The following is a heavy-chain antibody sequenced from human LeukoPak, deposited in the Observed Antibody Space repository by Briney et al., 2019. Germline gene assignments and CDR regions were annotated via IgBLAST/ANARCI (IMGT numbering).Heavy chain of an antibody. CDR1: GGSIRNSSFY. CDR3: AGLVGRYSSGLYYYYFDY. J-gene: IGHJ4*02. V-gene: IGHV4-39*01. CDR2: IYNSGTT. D-gene: IGHD3-22*01. Sequence: SETLSLTCAVSGGSIRNSSFYWGWIRQPPGKGLEWIASIYNSGTTYYNPSIKSRITIFVDTSKNQVSLKLRSVTAADTAVYYCAGLVGRYSSGLYYYYFDYWGQGTLVTVSS.